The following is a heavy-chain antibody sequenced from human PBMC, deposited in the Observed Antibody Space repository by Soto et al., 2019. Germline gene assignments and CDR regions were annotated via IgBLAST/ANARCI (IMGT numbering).Heavy chain of an antibody. Sequence: GGSLRLSCAASGFTFSSYWMHWVRQAPGKGLVWVSRINNDGSSTSYADSVKGRFTISRDNAKSTLYLEMSSLRAEDTAVYYCARDPLIGDTDYGLDVWGQGTTATVSS. CDR2: INNDGSST. J-gene: IGHJ6*02. D-gene: IGHD2-21*01. CDR1: GFTFSSYW. V-gene: IGHV3-74*01. CDR3: ARDPLIGDTDYGLDV.